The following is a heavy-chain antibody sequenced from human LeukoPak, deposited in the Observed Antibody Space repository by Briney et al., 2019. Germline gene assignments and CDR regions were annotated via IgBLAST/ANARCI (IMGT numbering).Heavy chain of an antibody. V-gene: IGHV4-59*12. D-gene: IGHD5-18*01. CDR3: ARRIEKTAMVDY. J-gene: IGHJ4*02. CDR1: GGSISTYY. CDR2: IDYRGST. Sequence: SETLSLTCTVSGGSISTYYWSWIRQSPGKGLEWIAYIDYRGSTTYNPSLRSRVTISVDTSKNQFSLKLGSVTVADTAVYYCARRIEKTAMVDYWGQGTLVTVSS.